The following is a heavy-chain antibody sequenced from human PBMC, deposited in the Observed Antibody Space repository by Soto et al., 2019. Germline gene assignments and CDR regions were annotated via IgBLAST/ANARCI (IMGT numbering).Heavy chain of an antibody. D-gene: IGHD3-10*01. CDR2: IDPKNGGT. J-gene: IGHJ4*02. V-gene: IGHV1-2*02. CDR3: GRDDYGIFPY. Sequence: QVQLVQSGTEVKKPGASVTGSCQASGYSISAYYIHWVRQAPGQGLEWMGWIDPKNGGTVSAQKFQGRLTMTRDTSISTVYMDLSGLTSDDTALYYCGRDDYGIFPYWGQGSLVTVSS. CDR1: GYSISAYY.